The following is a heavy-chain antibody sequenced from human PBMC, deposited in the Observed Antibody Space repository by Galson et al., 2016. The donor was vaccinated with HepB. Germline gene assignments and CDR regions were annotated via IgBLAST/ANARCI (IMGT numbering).Heavy chain of an antibody. Sequence: TLSLTCSVSGASISSGSHYWTWIRQHPGRGLEWIGCISYSGHAHYNPSLTSRLTISLDTSKNQFSLKLTSVTAADTAVYYCARDQRIGDGYDIWGQGTMVTVSS. D-gene: IGHD2/OR15-2a*01. CDR3: ARDQRIGDGYDI. J-gene: IGHJ3*02. V-gene: IGHV4-31*03. CDR2: ISYSGHA. CDR1: GASISSGSHY.